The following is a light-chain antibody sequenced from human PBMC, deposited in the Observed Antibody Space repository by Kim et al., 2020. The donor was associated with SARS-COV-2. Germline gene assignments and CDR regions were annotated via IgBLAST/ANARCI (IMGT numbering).Light chain of an antibody. CDR3: QHYDNLPPYA. V-gene: IGKV1-33*01. Sequence: ASVGDRVTITCQASQDINNYLNWYQQRPGKAPKLLIYDASHLERGVPSRFSGGGSGTDFTFTIDSLQPEDIATYYCQHYDNLPPYAFGPGTKLEI. CDR2: DAS. CDR1: QDINNY. J-gene: IGKJ2*01.